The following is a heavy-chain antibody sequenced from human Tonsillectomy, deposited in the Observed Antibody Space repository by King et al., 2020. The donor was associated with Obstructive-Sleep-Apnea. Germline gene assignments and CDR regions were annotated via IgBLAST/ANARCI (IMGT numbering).Heavy chain of an antibody. CDR3: AKIQQLVNYYYSGMDV. D-gene: IGHD6-13*01. J-gene: IGHJ6*02. CDR2: ISSTGTTT. V-gene: IGHV3-23*04. CDR1: GFTVSSYA. Sequence: DVQLVESGGGLVQPGGSLRLSCAASGFTVSSYAMSWVRQAPGKGLEWVSTISSTGTTTYYADSVKGRFTISRDNSKNTLYLQMNSLRAEDTAIYYCAKIQQLVNYYYSGMDVWGQGITVTVSS.